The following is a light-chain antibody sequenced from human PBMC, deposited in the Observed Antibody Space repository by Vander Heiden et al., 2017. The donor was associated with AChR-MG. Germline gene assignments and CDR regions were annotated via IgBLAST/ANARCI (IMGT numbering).Light chain of an antibody. Sequence: QSVLTQPPSVSGTPGQRVTISCSGSISNVERYSVNWYRYLPGTAPKLLIYNNDQRPSGVPDRISASKSGASASLAISGLQSEDESDYYCAAWDDSLTGVVFGGGTKLTVL. J-gene: IGLJ2*01. CDR1: ISNVERYS. CDR3: AAWDDSLTGVV. CDR2: NND. V-gene: IGLV1-44*01.